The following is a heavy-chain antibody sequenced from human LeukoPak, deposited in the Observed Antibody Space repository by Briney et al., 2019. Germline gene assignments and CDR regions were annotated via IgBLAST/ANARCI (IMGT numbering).Heavy chain of an antibody. D-gene: IGHD1-26*01. CDR2: IGGSNGRT. CDR1: GFTFNIYA. V-gene: IGHV3-23*01. CDR3: AKGWSGSYYEESFYDS. Sequence: QPGGSLRLSCAASGFTFNIYAMSWVRQAPGKGLEWISSIGGSNGRTYYADSVKGRFTISRDNSNNTLSLQMDSLSAEDTAVYYCAKGWSGSYYEESFYDSWGQGTLVAVSS. J-gene: IGHJ4*02.